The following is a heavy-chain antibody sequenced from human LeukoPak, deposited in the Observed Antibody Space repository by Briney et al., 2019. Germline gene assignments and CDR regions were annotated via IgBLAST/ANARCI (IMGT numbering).Heavy chain of an antibody. CDR3: ARVGCSGGSCYRSRGAFDI. V-gene: IGHV4-39*07. CDR2: IYYSGST. D-gene: IGHD2-15*01. CDR1: SGSISSSSYY. J-gene: IGHJ3*02. Sequence: SETLSLTFTVSSGSISSSSYYWGWIRQPPGKGLEWIGSIYYSGSTYYNPSLKSRVTISVDTSKNQFSVKLSSVTAADTAVYYCARVGCSGGSCYRSRGAFDIWGQGTTVTVSS.